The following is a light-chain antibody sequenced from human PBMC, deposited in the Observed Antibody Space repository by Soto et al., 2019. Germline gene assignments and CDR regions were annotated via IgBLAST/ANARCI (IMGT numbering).Light chain of an antibody. Sequence: EIVMTQSPATLSVSPGERATLSCGASQSVSSNLAWYQQKPGQAPRLLIYGASTRATGIPARFSGSGSGTEFTLTISSLQSEDFAVYYCQQYNNWPPERTFGQGTKVEIK. CDR3: QQYNNWPPERT. J-gene: IGKJ1*01. CDR2: GAS. V-gene: IGKV3-15*01. CDR1: QSVSSN.